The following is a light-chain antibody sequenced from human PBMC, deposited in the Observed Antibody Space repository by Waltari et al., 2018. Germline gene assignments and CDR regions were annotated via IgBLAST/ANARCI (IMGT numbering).Light chain of an antibody. CDR1: QGISSA. CDR3: QQFNNYPFT. CDR2: DAS. V-gene: IGKV1D-13*01. Sequence: AIQLTQSPSSLSASVGDRVTITCRARQGISSALAWYQQKPRKAPKLLIYDASSLESGVPSRFSGSGSGTDFTLTISSLQPEDFATFYCQQFNNYPFTFGPGTKVDIK. J-gene: IGKJ3*01.